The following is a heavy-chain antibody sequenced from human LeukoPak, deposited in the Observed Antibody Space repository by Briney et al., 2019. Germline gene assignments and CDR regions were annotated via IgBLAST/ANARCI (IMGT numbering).Heavy chain of an antibody. J-gene: IGHJ4*02. V-gene: IGHV4-34*01. CDR3: ARGPFFSAGGSDARFDY. Sequence: SETLSLTCAVYGGSFSGCYWSWIRQPPGRGLEWIGEINHSGSTNYNPSLKSRVTISVDTSKNQFSLKLSSVTAADTAVYYCARGPFFSAGGSDARFDYWGQGTLVTVSS. D-gene: IGHD1-26*01. CDR2: INHSGST. CDR1: GGSFSGCY.